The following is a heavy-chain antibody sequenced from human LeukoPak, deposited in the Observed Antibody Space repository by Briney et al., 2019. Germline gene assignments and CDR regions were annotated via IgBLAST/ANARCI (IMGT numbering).Heavy chain of an antibody. CDR2: ITTYNSNT. D-gene: IGHD1-26*01. CDR1: GYTFNSYG. Sequence: GASVKVSCKASGYTFNSYGISWVRQAPGQGLEWMGWITTYNSNTNYAQKLQGRVTMTTDTSTSTAYMELWSLRSDDTAVYYCARDLGGSYYYYYMDVWGKGTTVTVSS. CDR3: ARDLGGSYYYYYMDV. V-gene: IGHV1-18*01. J-gene: IGHJ6*03.